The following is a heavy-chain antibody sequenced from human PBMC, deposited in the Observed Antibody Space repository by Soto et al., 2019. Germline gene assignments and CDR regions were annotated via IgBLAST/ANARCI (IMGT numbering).Heavy chain of an antibody. J-gene: IGHJ4*02. D-gene: IGHD3-22*01. CDR3: ARALTYYYDSSGYYLLDYFAY. Sequence: PSETLSLTCTVSGGSISSSSYYWGWIRQPPGKGLEWIGSIYYSGSTYYNPSLKSRVTISVDTSKNQFSLKLSSVTAADTAVYYCARALTYYYDSSGYYLLDYFAYWGQGTLVTVSS. V-gene: IGHV4-39*01. CDR1: GGSISSSSYY. CDR2: IYYSGST.